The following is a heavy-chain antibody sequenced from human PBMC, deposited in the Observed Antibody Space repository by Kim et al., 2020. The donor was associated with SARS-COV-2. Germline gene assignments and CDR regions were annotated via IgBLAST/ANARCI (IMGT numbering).Heavy chain of an antibody. CDR3: TREPSIYSSGWRRGDYCYFDL. CDR2: IRSKAYGGTT. D-gene: IGHD6-19*01. V-gene: IGHV3-49*04. Sequence: GGSLRLSCTASGFTFGDYAMSWVRQAPGKGLEWVGFIRSKAYGGTTEYAASVKGRFTISRDDSKSIAYLQMNSLKTEDTAVYYCTREPSIYSSGWRRGDYCYFDLWGRGTLVTVSS. J-gene: IGHJ2*01. CDR1: GFTFGDYA.